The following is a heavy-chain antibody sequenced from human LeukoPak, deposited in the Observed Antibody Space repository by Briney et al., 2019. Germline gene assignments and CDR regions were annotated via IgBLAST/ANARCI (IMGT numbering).Heavy chain of an antibody. Sequence: SETLSLTCAIYGGSFSGYYWSWIRQPPGKGLEWIGEINHSGSTNYNPSLKSRVIISVDTSKNQFSLKLSSVTAADTAVYYCAHAGYCSGGSCYPLQGFDPWGQGTLVTVSS. CDR1: GGSFSGYY. D-gene: IGHD2-15*01. CDR2: INHSGST. CDR3: AHAGYCSGGSCYPLQGFDP. J-gene: IGHJ5*02. V-gene: IGHV4-34*01.